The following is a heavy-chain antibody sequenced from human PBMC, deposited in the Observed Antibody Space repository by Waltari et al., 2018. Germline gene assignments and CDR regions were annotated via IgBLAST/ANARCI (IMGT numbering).Heavy chain of an antibody. V-gene: IGHV4-39*07. J-gene: IGHJ2*01. Sequence: LQLQESGPGLVKPSETLSLTCTVSGGSISSSSYYWGWIRQPPGKGLEWIGSIYYSGSTYYNPSLKSRVTISVDTSKNQFSLKLSSVTAADTAVYYCARDYGGIFWYFDLWGRGTLVTVSS. CDR1: GGSISSSSYY. D-gene: IGHD3-3*01. CDR3: ARDYGGIFWYFDL. CDR2: IYYSGST.